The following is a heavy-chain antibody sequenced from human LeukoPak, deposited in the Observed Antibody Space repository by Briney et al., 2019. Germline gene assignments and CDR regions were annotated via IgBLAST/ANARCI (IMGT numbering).Heavy chain of an antibody. Sequence: SETLSLTCSVYGGSFSGSYWSWIRQPPGKGLEWIGEINHSGSTNYNPSLKSRVNISVDTSKNQFSLRLSSVTAADMAVYYCARGLKDGYIGDWGEGTLVTVSS. CDR2: INHSGST. CDR1: GGSFSGSY. D-gene: IGHD5-24*01. V-gene: IGHV4-34*01. CDR3: ARGLKDGYIGD. J-gene: IGHJ4*02.